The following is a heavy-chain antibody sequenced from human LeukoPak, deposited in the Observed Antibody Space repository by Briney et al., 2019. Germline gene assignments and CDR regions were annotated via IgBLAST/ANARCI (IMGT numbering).Heavy chain of an antibody. CDR2: LYTSGTT. J-gene: IGHJ4*02. CDR3: ASSSPYSSGWYQEDY. CDR1: GASISSGSFY. D-gene: IGHD6-19*01. V-gene: IGHV4-61*02. Sequence: SETLSLTCTVSGASISSGSFYWTWIRQPAGNTLEWIGRLYTSGTTNYNPSLNSRVAISVDKSKNQFSLKLSSVTAADTAVYYCASSSPYSSGWYQEDYWGQGTLVTVSS.